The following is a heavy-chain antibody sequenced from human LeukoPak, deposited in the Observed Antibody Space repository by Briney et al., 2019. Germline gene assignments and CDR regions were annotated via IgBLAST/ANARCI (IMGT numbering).Heavy chain of an antibody. J-gene: IGHJ6*02. Sequence: VASVEVSCKASGYTFTGYYMHWVRQAPGQGLEWMGWINPNSGGTNYAQKFQGRVTVTRDTSISTAYMELSRLRSDDTAVYYCARGEPSSSWHYYYGMDVWGQGTTVTVSS. CDR1: GYTFTGYY. V-gene: IGHV1-2*02. CDR3: ARGEPSSSWHYYYGMDV. CDR2: INPNSGGT. D-gene: IGHD6-6*01.